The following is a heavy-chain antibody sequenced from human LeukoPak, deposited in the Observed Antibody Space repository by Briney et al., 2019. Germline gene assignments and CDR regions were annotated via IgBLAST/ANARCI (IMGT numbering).Heavy chain of an antibody. D-gene: IGHD3-16*02. Sequence: GGSLRLSCAASGFTFSSYAMSWVRQAPGKGLEWVSGLSGSDGSTYYADSVKGRFTISRDNSKNTLFLQMNNLRAEDTAVCYCAKGLVTWDYWGQGTLVTVSS. V-gene: IGHV3-23*01. J-gene: IGHJ4*02. CDR3: AKGLVTWDY. CDR2: LSGSDGST. CDR1: GFTFSSYA.